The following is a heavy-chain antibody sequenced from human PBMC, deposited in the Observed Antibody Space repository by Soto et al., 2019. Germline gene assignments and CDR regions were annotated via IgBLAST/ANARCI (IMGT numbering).Heavy chain of an antibody. CDR2: INPHSGDT. CDR3: ARDQSPSSGWPGMDV. V-gene: IGHV1-2*02. CDR1: GDTFTDYY. Sequence: QVQLVQSGAEVKKPGASVKVSCKASGDTFTDYYMHWVRQAPGQGLEWMGWINPHSGDTNYAQKFQGRVTMTRDTSISTAYMELNRLRSDDTAVYYCARDQSPSSGWPGMDVWGQGTTVTVSS. D-gene: IGHD6-19*01. J-gene: IGHJ6*02.